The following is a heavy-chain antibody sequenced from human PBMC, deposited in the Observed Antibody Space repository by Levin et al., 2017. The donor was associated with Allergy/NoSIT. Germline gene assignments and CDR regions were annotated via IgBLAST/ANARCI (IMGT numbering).Heavy chain of an antibody. V-gene: IGHV3-23*01. Sequence: GGSLRLSCAASGLSFSNHAMSWVRQAPGKGLEWVSVISGSGTDKYYADSVKGRFIISRDNSKNTLYLQMNYLRAEDTAVYYCANSWDQIWLRDYWGQGTLVTVYS. CDR2: ISGSGTDK. D-gene: IGHD5-18*01. J-gene: IGHJ4*02. CDR3: ANSWDQIWLRDY. CDR1: GLSFSNHA.